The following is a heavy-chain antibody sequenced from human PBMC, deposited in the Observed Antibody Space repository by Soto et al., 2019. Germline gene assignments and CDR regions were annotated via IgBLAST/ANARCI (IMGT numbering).Heavy chain of an antibody. V-gene: IGHV3-23*01. J-gene: IGHJ4*02. CDR2: ISGSGGST. D-gene: IGHD3-22*01. CDR3: AKAHYYDSSGYYYPFDY. Sequence: EVQLLESGGGLVQPGGSLRLSCAASGFTFSSYAMSWVRQAPGKGLEWVSAISGSGGSTYYADSVKGRFTISRDNSKITLYLQMNSLRAEDTAVYYCAKAHYYDSSGYYYPFDYWGQGTLVTVSS. CDR1: GFTFSSYA.